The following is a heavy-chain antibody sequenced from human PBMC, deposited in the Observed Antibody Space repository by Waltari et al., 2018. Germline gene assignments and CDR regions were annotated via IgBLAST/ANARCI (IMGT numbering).Heavy chain of an antibody. CDR3: ARHWKRNGYRFDP. CDR1: GGSISSSRYY. CDR2: IYYSGGT. D-gene: IGHD5-12*01. Sequence: QLQLQESGPGLVKPSETLSLTCTVSGGSISSSRYYWGWFRQSPGKGLEWIGSIYYSGGTYYNPTLKSRVTISGDTSKNQFSLKLSSVTAADTAVYYCARHWKRNGYRFDPWGQGTLVTVSS. J-gene: IGHJ5*02. V-gene: IGHV4-39*01.